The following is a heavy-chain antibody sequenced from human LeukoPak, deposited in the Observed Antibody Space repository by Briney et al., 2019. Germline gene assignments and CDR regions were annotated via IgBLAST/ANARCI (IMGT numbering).Heavy chain of an antibody. Sequence: GGSLRLSCVVSGFIFSDHAFHWVRQSPDKGLEWVALIGSDGTKKYYADSVQGRFTVSRENSKNTLFLQMNTVRADDTAVYFCARQMTSTRLFDSWGQGTLVTVSS. CDR2: IGSDGTKK. CDR1: GFIFSDHA. V-gene: IGHV3-30*04. J-gene: IGHJ4*02. CDR3: ARQMTSTRLFDS. D-gene: IGHD5/OR15-5a*01.